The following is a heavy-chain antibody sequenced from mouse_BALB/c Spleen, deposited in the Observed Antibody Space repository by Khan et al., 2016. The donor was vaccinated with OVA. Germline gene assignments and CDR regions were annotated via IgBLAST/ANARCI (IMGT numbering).Heavy chain of an antibody. Sequence: VQLQESGAELVKPGVSVKISCKGSGYTFTDFTIHWVKQSHALSLEWIGVISTYYGDVTYNQKFKGKATLTVDKSSSTTYMELARLTSEDSAIYYCTRGAWGSRFTYWGQGTLVTVSA. J-gene: IGHJ3*01. CDR1: GYTFTDFT. CDR3: TRGAWGSRFTY. CDR2: ISTYYGDV. V-gene: IGHV1S137*01.